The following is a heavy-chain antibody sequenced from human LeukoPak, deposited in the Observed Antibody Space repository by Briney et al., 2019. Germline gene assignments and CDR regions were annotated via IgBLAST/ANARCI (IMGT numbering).Heavy chain of an antibody. D-gene: IGHD3-9*01. J-gene: IGHJ4*02. Sequence: PGRSLRLSCAASGFTFSSYAMHWVRQAPGKGLGWVADISYDGSNKYYADSVKGRLTISRDNSKSTLYLQMNSLRAEDTATYYCARSPYYDILAGFYYYFDYWGQGTLVTVSS. CDR1: GFTFSSYA. CDR3: ARSPYYDILAGFYYYFDY. CDR2: ISYDGSNK. V-gene: IGHV3-30-3*01.